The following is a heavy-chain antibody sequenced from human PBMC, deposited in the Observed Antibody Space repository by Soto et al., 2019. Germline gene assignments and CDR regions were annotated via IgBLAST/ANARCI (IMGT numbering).Heavy chain of an antibody. D-gene: IGHD3-9*01. Sequence: QVQLVQSGAEVKKPGASVKVSCKASGYTFTSYGISWVRQAPGQGLEWMGWISAYNGNTNYAQKLQGRVTMTTDTSTSKAYMERRSLRSDDTAVYYCAGGLVRGYFDWLKSRATPGGMDVWGQGTTVTVSS. CDR1: GYTFTSYG. J-gene: IGHJ6*02. CDR2: ISAYNGNT. CDR3: AGGLVRGYFDWLKSRATPGGMDV. V-gene: IGHV1-18*01.